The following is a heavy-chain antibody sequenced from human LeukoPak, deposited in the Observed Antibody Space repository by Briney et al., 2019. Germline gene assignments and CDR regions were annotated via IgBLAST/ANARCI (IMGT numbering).Heavy chain of an antibody. J-gene: IGHJ5*02. D-gene: IGHD6-13*01. CDR2: INHSGST. CDR1: GGSFSGYY. Sequence: SETLSLTCAVCGGSFSGYYWSWIRQPPGKGLEWIGEINHSGSTNYNPSLKSRVTISVDTSKNQFSLKLSSVTAADTAVYYCARVRIAAAGLLRKGNWFDPWGQGTLVTVSS. V-gene: IGHV4-34*01. CDR3: ARVRIAAAGLLRKGNWFDP.